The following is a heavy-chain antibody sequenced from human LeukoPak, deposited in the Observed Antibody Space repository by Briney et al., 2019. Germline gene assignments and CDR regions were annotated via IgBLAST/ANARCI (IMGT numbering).Heavy chain of an antibody. CDR3: ARDFTGTRFGAFDI. V-gene: IGHV6-1*01. CDR2: TYYRSKWYN. Sequence: SQTLSLTCALSGDTFSSNSAAWNWIRQSPSRGLEWLGRTYYRSKWYNDYAVSVKSRITINPDTSKNQFSLQLNSVTPEDTAVYYCARDFTGTRFGAFDIWGQGTMVTVSS. D-gene: IGHD1-7*01. CDR1: GDTFSSNSAA. J-gene: IGHJ3*02.